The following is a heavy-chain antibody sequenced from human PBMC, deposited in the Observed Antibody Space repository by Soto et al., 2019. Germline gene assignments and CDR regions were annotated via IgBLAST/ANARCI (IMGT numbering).Heavy chain of an antibody. Sequence: TSETLSLTCIVSGGSISSGSYYWGWIRQSPGTGLEWIGSIKYSGDTYYTPSLKSRVTVSVDTSKNQFSLKLSFVTAADTAVYFCARHSDSGDDILAFDPWGQGTLVPVSS. CDR2: IKYSGDT. J-gene: IGHJ5*02. D-gene: IGHD2-15*01. V-gene: IGHV4-39*01. CDR3: ARHSDSGDDILAFDP. CDR1: GGSISSGSYY.